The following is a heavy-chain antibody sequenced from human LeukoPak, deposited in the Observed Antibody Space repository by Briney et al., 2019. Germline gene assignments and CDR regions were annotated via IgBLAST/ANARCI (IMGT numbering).Heavy chain of an antibody. D-gene: IGHD3-10*02. Sequence: TGGSLRLSCAASGFTFSSYSMNGVREAPGRGLEWVSCISSSGNYIYYADSVKGRFTISRNNGKNSQNPQMNSLRGEDAAVYYWARDGSAYYNVNTGYRGEFDSWGQGALVTVSS. CDR2: ISSSGNYI. J-gene: IGHJ4*02. CDR1: GFTFSSYS. CDR3: ARDGSAYYNVNTGYRGEFDS. V-gene: IGHV3-21*01.